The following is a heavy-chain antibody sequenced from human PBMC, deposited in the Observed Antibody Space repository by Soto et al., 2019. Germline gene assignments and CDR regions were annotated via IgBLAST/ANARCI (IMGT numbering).Heavy chain of an antibody. D-gene: IGHD4-4*01. CDR2: IYPADSDT. Sequence: GESLKISCRGSGYSFTSHWIGWVRQMPGKGLEWMGVIYPADSDTRYSPSFQGQVTISADKSISTAYLQWSSLEASDTAMYYCATPYSDFDYWGQGTLVTVSS. V-gene: IGHV5-51*01. J-gene: IGHJ4*02. CDR3: ATPYSDFDY. CDR1: GYSFTSHW.